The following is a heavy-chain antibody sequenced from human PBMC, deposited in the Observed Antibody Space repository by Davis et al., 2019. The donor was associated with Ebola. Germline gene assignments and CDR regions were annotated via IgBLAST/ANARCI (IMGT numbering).Heavy chain of an antibody. Sequence: GGSLRLSCAASGFTSAMHWVRQATGKGLEWVAFISADGSNEYYTDSVKGRFTISRDNSKNTVYLQMNSLRPEDTAVYYCARGLWDYYGSGLPKYFDIWGQGTSVTVAS. V-gene: IGHV3-30*19. D-gene: IGHD3-10*01. CDR3: ARGLWDYYGSGLPKYFDI. CDR1: GFTSA. J-gene: IGHJ4*02. CDR2: ISADGSNE.